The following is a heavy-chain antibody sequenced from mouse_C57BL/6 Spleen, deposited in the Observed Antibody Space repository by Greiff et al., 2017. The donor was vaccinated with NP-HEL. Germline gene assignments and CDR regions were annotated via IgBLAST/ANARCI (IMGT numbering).Heavy chain of an antibody. CDR1: GYAFSSYW. J-gene: IGHJ3*01. CDR3: AREGSYYDGYPWLAY. V-gene: IGHV1-80*01. D-gene: IGHD2-3*01. Sequence: VQLQQSGAELVKPGASVKISCKASGYAFSSYWMNWVKQRPGQGLEWIGQIYPGDGDTNYNGKFKGKATLTADKSSSTAYMQLSSLTSEDSAVYSCAREGSYYDGYPWLAYWGQGTLVTVSA. CDR2: IYPGDGDT.